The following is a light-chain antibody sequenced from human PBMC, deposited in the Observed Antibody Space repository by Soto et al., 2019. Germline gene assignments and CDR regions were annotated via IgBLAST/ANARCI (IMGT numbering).Light chain of an antibody. CDR3: QHYNSYPYT. CDR2: DAS. J-gene: IGKJ2*01. Sequence: DSPMTQSPATLSASVGDRVTITCRASQSISTWLAWFQQKPGKAPDLLIYDASSLESGVPSRFSGSGSGTEFTLTISSLQPDDFATYYCQHYNSYPYTFGQGTKVDIK. CDR1: QSISTW. V-gene: IGKV1-5*01.